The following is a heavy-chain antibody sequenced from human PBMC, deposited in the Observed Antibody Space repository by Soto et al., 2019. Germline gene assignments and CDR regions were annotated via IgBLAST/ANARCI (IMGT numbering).Heavy chain of an antibody. CDR3: AKVPLLPYYFDY. CDR1: GFIFNNYA. D-gene: IGHD2-15*01. Sequence: EVQLLDSGGGLAQPGGSLRVSCAASGFIFNNYAMNWVRQAPGEGLQWVAGISARGVSTYYADSVKGRFIISRDNSKNTLFLRLNTLRAEDTAVYCRAKVPLLPYYFDYWGLGTLVTVSS. J-gene: IGHJ4*02. V-gene: IGHV3-23*01. CDR2: ISARGVST.